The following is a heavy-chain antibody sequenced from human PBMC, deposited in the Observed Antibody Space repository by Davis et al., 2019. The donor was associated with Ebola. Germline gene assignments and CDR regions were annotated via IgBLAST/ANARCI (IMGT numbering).Heavy chain of an antibody. CDR3: TGRVAAAGNYGMDV. CDR1: GFTFSGSA. Sequence: GGSLRLSCAASGFTFSGSAMHWVRQASGKGLEWVGRIRSKANSYATAYAASVKGRFTIPRDDSKNTAYLQMNSLKTEDTAVYYCTGRVAAAGNYGMDVWGQGTTVTVSS. J-gene: IGHJ6*02. V-gene: IGHV3-73*01. D-gene: IGHD6-13*01. CDR2: IRSKANSYAT.